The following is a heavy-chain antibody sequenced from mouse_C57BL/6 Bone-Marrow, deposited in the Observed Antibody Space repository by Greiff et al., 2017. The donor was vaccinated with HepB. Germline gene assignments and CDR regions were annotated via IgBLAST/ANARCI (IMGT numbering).Heavy chain of an antibody. J-gene: IGHJ2*01. CDR3: ARSTTVVATRAYYFDY. Sequence: QVQLQQSGAELVKPGASVKISCKASGYTFTDYYINWVKQRPGQGLEWIGKIGPGSGSTYYNEKFKGKATLTADKSSSTAYMQLSSLTSEDSAVYFCARSTTVVATRAYYFDYWGQGTTLTVSS. D-gene: IGHD1-1*01. CDR1: GYTFTDYY. V-gene: IGHV1-77*01. CDR2: IGPGSGST.